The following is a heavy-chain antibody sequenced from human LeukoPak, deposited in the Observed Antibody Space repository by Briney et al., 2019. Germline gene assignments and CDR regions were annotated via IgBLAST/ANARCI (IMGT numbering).Heavy chain of an antibody. D-gene: IGHD1-26*01. CDR1: GGSISSYY. CDR3: ASSRVGATPFDY. J-gene: IGHJ4*02. Sequence: SETLSLTCTVSGGSISSYYWSWIRQPPGKGLEWTGYIYYSGSTNYNPSLKSRVTISVDTSKNQFSLKLSSVTAADTAVYYCASSRVGATPFDYWGQGTLVTVSS. CDR2: IYYSGST. V-gene: IGHV4-59*01.